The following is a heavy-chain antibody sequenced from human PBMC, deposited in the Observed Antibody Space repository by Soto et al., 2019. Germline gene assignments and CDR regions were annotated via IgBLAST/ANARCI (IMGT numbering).Heavy chain of an antibody. CDR1: GFTFSNYA. CDR2: LSDGGGST. CDR3: AKEVPTSPYNCFDP. V-gene: IGHV3-23*01. D-gene: IGHD2-2*01. Sequence: GGSLRLSCAASGFTFSNYAMSWVRQAPGKGLEWVSGLSDGGGSTFYADSVKGRFTISRDNAKNTLYLQMSSLRAEDTAVYYCAKEVPTSPYNCFDPWGQGTLVTVSS. J-gene: IGHJ5*02.